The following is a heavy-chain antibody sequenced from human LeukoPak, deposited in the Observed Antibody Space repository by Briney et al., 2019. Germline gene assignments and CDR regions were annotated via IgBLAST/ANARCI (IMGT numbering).Heavy chain of an antibody. CDR1: GFTFSSYS. J-gene: IGHJ3*02. D-gene: IGHD4-17*01. CDR3: ARENHYGFFGI. Sequence: GGSLRLSCAASGFTFSSYSMNWLRQAPGKGLEWVSSISSSSSYIYYADSVKGRFTISRDNAKNSLYLQMNSLRAEDTAVYYCARENHYGFFGIWGQGTMVTVSS. V-gene: IGHV3-21*01. CDR2: ISSSSSYI.